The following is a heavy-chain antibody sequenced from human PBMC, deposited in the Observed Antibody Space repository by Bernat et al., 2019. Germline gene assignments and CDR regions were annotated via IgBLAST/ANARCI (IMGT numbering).Heavy chain of an antibody. CDR1: GSTFSSYA. CDR3: AKDLYDFWGGDPEGGFDY. J-gene: IGHJ4*02. D-gene: IGHD3-3*01. CDR2: ISGGGGST. V-gene: IGHV3-23*04. Sequence: EVQLVESGGGLVQPGGSPRLSCAASGSTFSSYAMSWVRQAPGKGMVVVSAISGGGGSTYTAAAVKGRFTISRDNPTTTLYLQMNSLRAEDTAVYYCAKDLYDFWGGDPEGGFDYWGQGTLVTVSS.